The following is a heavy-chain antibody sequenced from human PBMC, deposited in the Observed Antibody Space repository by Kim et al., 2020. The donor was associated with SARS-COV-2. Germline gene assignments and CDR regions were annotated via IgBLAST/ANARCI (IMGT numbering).Heavy chain of an antibody. J-gene: IGHJ5*02. CDR3: ARGGRLAVAGNGWFDP. V-gene: IGHV4-34*01. D-gene: IGHD6-19*01. Sequence: SETLSLTCAVYGGSFSGYYWSWIRQPPGKGLEWIGEINHSGSTNYNPSLKSRVTISVDTSKNQFSLKLSSVTAADTAVYYCARGGRLAVAGNGWFDPLGQGTLVTGSS. CDR1: GGSFSGYY. CDR2: INHSGST.